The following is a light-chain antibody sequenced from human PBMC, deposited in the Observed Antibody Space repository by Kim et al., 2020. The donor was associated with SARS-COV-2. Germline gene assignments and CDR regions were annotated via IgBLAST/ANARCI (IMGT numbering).Light chain of an antibody. V-gene: IGKV1-5*01. CDR3: QQYDSYPYT. Sequence: SASLGDRVTLTCRASQSIGNWFAWYRQKPGQAPKLLIYGASSVESGVPTRFSGSGSETEFTLTISSLQPDDFATFYCQQYDSYPYTFGQGTKLDI. CDR2: GAS. J-gene: IGKJ2*01. CDR1: QSIGNW.